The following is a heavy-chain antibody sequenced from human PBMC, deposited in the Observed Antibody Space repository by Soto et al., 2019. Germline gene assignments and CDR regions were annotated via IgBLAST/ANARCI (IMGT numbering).Heavy chain of an antibody. CDR2: IIPIFGTA. D-gene: IGHD6-13*01. V-gene: IGHV1-69*06. CDR3: ASDSAGIAAAGIGYFDY. J-gene: IGHJ4*02. Sequence: ASVKVSCKASGGTFSSYAISLVRQAPGQGLEWMGGIIPIFGTANYAQKFQGRVTITADKSTSTAYMELSSLRSEDTAVYYCASDSAGIAAAGIGYFDYWGQGTLVTVSS. CDR1: GGTFSSYA.